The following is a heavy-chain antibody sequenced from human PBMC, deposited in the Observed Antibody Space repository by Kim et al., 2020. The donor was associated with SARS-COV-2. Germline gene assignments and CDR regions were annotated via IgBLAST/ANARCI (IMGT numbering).Heavy chain of an antibody. V-gene: IGHV4-31*02. CDR3: AGDSIAAAGTEWYFDL. J-gene: IGHJ2*01. D-gene: IGHD6-13*01. Sequence: SLKRRVTISVDTSKNQFSLKLSAVTAADTAVYYCAGDSIAAAGTEWYFDLWGRGTLVTVSS.